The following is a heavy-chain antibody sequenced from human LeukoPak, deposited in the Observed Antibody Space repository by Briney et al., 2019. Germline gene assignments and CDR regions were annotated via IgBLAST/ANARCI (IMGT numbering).Heavy chain of an antibody. V-gene: IGHV3-30*02. CDR1: GFTFSRHG. Sequence: GGSLRLSCAASGFTFSRHGMHWVRQAPGKGLEWVAVIGDTGRARYYADSVTGRFTTSRDNSQNTLYLEMNSLRYEDTALYYCAREAAWGNWYFDLWGRGTLVTVSS. J-gene: IGHJ2*01. CDR3: AREAAWGNWYFDL. CDR2: IGDTGRAR. D-gene: IGHD3-16*01.